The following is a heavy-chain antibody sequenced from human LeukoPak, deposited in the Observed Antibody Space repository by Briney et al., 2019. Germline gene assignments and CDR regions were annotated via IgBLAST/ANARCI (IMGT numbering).Heavy chain of an antibody. J-gene: IGHJ6*03. CDR2: ISSSSSTI. CDR3: ARGDYYYYYMDV. Sequence: GGSLRLSCSASGFTFSSYSMNWVRQAPGKGLEWVSYISSSSSTIYYADSVKGRFTISRDNAKNSLYLQMNSLRAEDTAVYYCARGDYYYYYMDVWGKGTTVTVSS. CDR1: GFTFSSYS. V-gene: IGHV3-48*04.